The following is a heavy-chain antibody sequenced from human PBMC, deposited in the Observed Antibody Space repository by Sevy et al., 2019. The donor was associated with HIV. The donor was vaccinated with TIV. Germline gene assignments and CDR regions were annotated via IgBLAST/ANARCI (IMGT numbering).Heavy chain of an antibody. CDR3: ARLDATRPKGYYFDY. CDR1: GGSINSRTSY. V-gene: IGHV4-39*01. Sequence: SETLSLTCTVSGGSINSRTSYWGWIRQPPGKGLEWIGIIFYSGVTYYNPSHKSRVTISVDTSKNQFSLKLSSVTAADTAVYYCARLDATRPKGYYFDYWGQGTLVTVSS. CDR2: IFYSGVT. J-gene: IGHJ4*02. D-gene: IGHD1-1*01.